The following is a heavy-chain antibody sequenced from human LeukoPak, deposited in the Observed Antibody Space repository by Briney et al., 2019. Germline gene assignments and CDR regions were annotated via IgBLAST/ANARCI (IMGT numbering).Heavy chain of an antibody. CDR1: GFTFSSYW. CDR2: IKQDGSEK. CDR3: ARDGGYCSSTSCYLPFDY. V-gene: IGHV3-7*01. Sequence: GRSLRLSCAASGFTFSSYWMSWVRQAPGKGLEWLANIKQDGSEKYYVDSVKGRFTISRDNAKNSLYLQMNSLRAEDTAVYYCARDGGYCSSTSCYLPFDYWGQGTLVTVSS. D-gene: IGHD2-2*01. J-gene: IGHJ4*02.